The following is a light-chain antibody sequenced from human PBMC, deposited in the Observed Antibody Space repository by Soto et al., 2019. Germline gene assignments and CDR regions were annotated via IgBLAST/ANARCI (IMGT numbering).Light chain of an antibody. CDR3: QHYNNWRAAYP. V-gene: IGKV3-15*01. Sequence: EIVMTQSPATLSVSPGERATLSCRASQSVSSNLAWYQQKPGQAPSLLIYGASTMATGIPARFSGSGSGTEFTLTISSLQSEDFAVYYCQHYNNWRAAYPFGQGTKLEIK. CDR1: QSVSSN. J-gene: IGKJ2*01. CDR2: GAS.